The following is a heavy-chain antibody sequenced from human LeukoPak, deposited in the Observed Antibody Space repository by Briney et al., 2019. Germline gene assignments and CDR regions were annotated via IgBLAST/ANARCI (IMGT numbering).Heavy chain of an antibody. CDR1: GGSISSYY. J-gene: IGHJ4*02. Sequence: SETLSLTCTVSGGSISSYYWSWIRQPPGKGVEWIGYIYYSGNTNYNPSLKSRVTMSVDTSRNQFSLRLSSVTAADTAVYYCARRRLGWYSVDSWGQETLVTVSS. CDR2: IYYSGNT. V-gene: IGHV4-59*08. CDR3: ARRRLGWYSVDS. D-gene: IGHD6-19*01.